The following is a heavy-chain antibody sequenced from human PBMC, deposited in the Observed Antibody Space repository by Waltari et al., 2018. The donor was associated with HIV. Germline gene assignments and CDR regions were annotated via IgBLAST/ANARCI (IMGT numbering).Heavy chain of an antibody. D-gene: IGHD3-3*02. Sequence: QVRLVESGGGVVQPGRSLRLSCAASGFTFSDYGMHWVRQAPGKGLEWVALISYDESKKYYADSGMGRFTISRDIPKNTLYLQMNSLRAEDSAVYYCANTFFKTTLNLYYFGMDVWGQGTTVIVSS. CDR1: GFTFSDYG. CDR2: ISYDESKK. J-gene: IGHJ6*02. V-gene: IGHV3-30*18. CDR3: ANTFFKTTLNLYYFGMDV.